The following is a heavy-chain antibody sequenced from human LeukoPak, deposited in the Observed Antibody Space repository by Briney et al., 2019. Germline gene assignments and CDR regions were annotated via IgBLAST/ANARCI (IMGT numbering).Heavy chain of an antibody. V-gene: IGHV4-59*08. CDR2: IYYSGST. Sequence: SETLSLTCTVSGGSISSYYWSWIRQPPGKGLEWIGYIYYSGSTNYNPSLKSRVTISVDTSKNQFSLKLSSVTAADTAVYYCARLSVGATIDYWGQGSLVTVSS. J-gene: IGHJ4*02. CDR1: GGSISSYY. D-gene: IGHD1-26*01. CDR3: ARLSVGATIDY.